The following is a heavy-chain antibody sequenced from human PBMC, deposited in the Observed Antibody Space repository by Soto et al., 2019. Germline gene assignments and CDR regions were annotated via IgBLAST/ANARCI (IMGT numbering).Heavy chain of an antibody. CDR3: AKRGLSYYYDSSGYFSAGDYFDY. CDR2: IWYDGSNK. V-gene: IGHV3-30*02. CDR1: GFPFSSYG. J-gene: IGHJ4*02. Sequence: GGSLRLSCAASGFPFSSYGMHWVRQAPGKGLEWVAVIWYDGSNKYYADSVKGRFTISRDNSKNTLYLQMNSLRAEDTAVYYCAKRGLSYYYDSSGYFSAGDYFDYWGQGTLVTVSS. D-gene: IGHD3-22*01.